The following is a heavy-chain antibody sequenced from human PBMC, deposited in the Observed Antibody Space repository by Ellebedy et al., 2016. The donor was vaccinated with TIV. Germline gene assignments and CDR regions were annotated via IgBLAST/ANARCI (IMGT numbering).Heavy chain of an antibody. Sequence: ASVKVSCKASGGTFSSYAISWVRQAPGQGLEWMGGIIPIFGTANYAQKFQGRVTIIADESTSTAYMELSSLRSEDTAVYYCARDTEGIGTGTAMVYYYGMDVWGQGTTVTVSS. J-gene: IGHJ6*02. CDR3: ARDTEGIGTGTAMVYYYGMDV. CDR1: GGTFSSYA. V-gene: IGHV1-69*13. D-gene: IGHD5-18*01. CDR2: IIPIFGTA.